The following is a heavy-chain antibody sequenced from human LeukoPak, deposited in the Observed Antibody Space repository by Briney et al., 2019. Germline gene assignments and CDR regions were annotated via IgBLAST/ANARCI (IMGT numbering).Heavy chain of an antibody. CDR2: INPNSGGT. Sequence: ASVKVSCMASGYTFTGYYMHWVRQAPGQGLEWMGWINPNSGGTNYAQKFQGRVTMTRDTSISTAYMELSRLRSDDTAVYYCARVERDFRGTTGFDYWGQGTLVTVSS. J-gene: IGHJ4*02. V-gene: IGHV1-2*02. D-gene: IGHD2/OR15-2a*01. CDR3: ARVERDFRGTTGFDY. CDR1: GYTFTGYY.